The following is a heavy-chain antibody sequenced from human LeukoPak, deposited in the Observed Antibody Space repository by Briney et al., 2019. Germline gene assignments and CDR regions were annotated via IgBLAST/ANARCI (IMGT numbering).Heavy chain of an antibody. J-gene: IGHJ4*02. CDR2: IIPILGIA. V-gene: IGHV1-69*04. CDR3: ARDREMATIQYYFDY. CDR1: GGTFSSYA. D-gene: IGHD5-24*01. Sequence: SVKVSCKASGGTFSSYAISWVRQAAGQGLEWMGRIIPILGIANYAQKFQGRVTITADKSTSTAYMELSSLRSEDTAVYYCARDREMATIQYYFDYWGQGTLVTVSS.